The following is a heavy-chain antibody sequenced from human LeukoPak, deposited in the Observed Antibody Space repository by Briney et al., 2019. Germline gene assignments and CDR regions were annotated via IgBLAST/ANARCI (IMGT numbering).Heavy chain of an antibody. CDR2: ISGTGSAI. V-gene: IGHV3-11*01. J-gene: IGHJ4*02. CDR3: AGGPLHSGDPDGAFNY. CDR1: RFTFSEYY. Sequence: PGGSLRLSCTVSRFTFSEYYMNWIRQAPGKGPEWISYISGTGSAIYYADSVKGRFTISRDNAKSSLYLQMNRLRAEDTALYYCAGGPLHSGDPDGAFNYWGQGTLVTSPQ. D-gene: IGHD2-15*01.